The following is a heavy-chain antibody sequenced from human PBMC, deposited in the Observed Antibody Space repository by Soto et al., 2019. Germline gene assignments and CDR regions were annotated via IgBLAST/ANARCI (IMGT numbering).Heavy chain of an antibody. CDR3: ARKDYDSPGQTNYYMDV. J-gene: IGHJ6*03. CDR2: ISSSSTI. V-gene: IGHV3-48*01. CDR1: GFTFSSYS. Sequence: PGGSLRLSCAASGFTFSSYSMNWVRQAPGKGLEWVSYISSSSTIYYADSVKGRFTISRDNAKNSLYLQMNSLRAEDTAVYYCARKDYDSPGQTNYYMDVWGKGTTVTVSS. D-gene: IGHD3-3*01.